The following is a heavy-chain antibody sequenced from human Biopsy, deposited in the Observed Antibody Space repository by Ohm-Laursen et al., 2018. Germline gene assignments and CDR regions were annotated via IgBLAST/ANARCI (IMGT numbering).Heavy chain of an antibody. Sequence: GASVKVSCKVSGYSLIELSMYWVRQAPGKGLEWMGSFDLDDGETINVQRFQGRVTMTADTSTDTAYMEMSGLRSDDTAVYYCATNIRGGELEPWKGHYYGMDVWGQGTSVTVPS. CDR3: ATNIRGGELEPWKGHYYGMDV. V-gene: IGHV1-24*01. CDR2: FDLDDGET. CDR1: GYSLIELS. J-gene: IGHJ6*02. D-gene: IGHD1-1*01.